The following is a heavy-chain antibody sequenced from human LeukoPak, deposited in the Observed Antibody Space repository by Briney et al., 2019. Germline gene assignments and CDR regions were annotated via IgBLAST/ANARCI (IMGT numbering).Heavy chain of an antibody. D-gene: IGHD6-13*01. CDR3: AKGGLGTAGLGY. Sequence: GGSLRLSCAASGFTFSSYAMSWVRQAPGKGLEWVSSISVSGSTYYADSVKGRFTISRDNSKNTLYLQMNNLRAEDTAVYYRAKGGLGTAGLGYWGQGTLVTASS. V-gene: IGHV3-23*01. CDR2: ISVSGST. J-gene: IGHJ4*02. CDR1: GFTFSSYA.